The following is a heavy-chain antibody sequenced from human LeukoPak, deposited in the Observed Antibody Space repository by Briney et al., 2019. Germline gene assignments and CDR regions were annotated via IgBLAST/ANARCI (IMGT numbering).Heavy chain of an antibody. V-gene: IGHV3-23*01. CDR3: ARDNSEGQWLVGNWFDP. CDR1: GFTFSSYG. Sequence: PGGSLRLSCAASGFTFSSYGMSWVRQAPGKGLEWVSAISGSGGSTYYADSVKGRFTISRDNSKNTLYLQMNSLRAEDTAVYYCARDNSEGQWLVGNWFDPWGQGTLVTVSS. CDR2: ISGSGGST. J-gene: IGHJ5*02. D-gene: IGHD6-19*01.